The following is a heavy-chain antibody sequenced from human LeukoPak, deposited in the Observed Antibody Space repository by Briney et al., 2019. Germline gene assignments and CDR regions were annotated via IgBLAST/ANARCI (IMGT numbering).Heavy chain of an antibody. V-gene: IGHV3-21*04. CDR2: ISSSSSYI. CDR3: ARGYYYDSSGSREAFDI. J-gene: IGHJ3*02. CDR1: GFTFSRYS. D-gene: IGHD3-22*01. Sequence: GGSLRLSCAASGFTFSRYSMNWVRQAPGKGLEWVSSISSSSSYIYYADSLKGRFTISRDNAKNSLYLQMNSLRAEDTAVYYCARGYYYDSSGSREAFDIWGQGTMVTVSS.